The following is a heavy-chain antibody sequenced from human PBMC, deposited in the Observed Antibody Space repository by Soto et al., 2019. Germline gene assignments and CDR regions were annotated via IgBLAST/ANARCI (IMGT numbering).Heavy chain of an antibody. Sequence: GASVKVSCKASGYTFTSYGISWVRQAPGQGLEWMGWISAYNGNTNYAQKLQGRVTMTTDTSTSTAYMELRSLRSDDTAVYYCAIGSGFLGATTLYDAFDIWGQGTMVTVSS. D-gene: IGHD1-26*01. CDR1: GYTFTSYG. J-gene: IGHJ3*02. V-gene: IGHV1-18*01. CDR2: ISAYNGNT. CDR3: AIGSGFLGATTLYDAFDI.